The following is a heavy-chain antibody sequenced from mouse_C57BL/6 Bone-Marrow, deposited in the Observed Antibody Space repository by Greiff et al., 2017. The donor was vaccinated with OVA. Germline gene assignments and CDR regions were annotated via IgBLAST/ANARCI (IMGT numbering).Heavy chain of an antibody. J-gene: IGHJ2*01. V-gene: IGHV1-55*01. CDR3: AINWDERENY. Sequence: VQLQQPGAELVKPGASVKMSCKASGYTFTSYWITWVKQRPGQGLEWIGDIYPGSGSTNYNEKCKSKTTLTVDTSSSTAYMQLSSLTSEDSAVYYCAINWDERENYWGQGTTLTVSS. CDR2: IYPGSGST. D-gene: IGHD4-1*01. CDR1: GYTFTSYW.